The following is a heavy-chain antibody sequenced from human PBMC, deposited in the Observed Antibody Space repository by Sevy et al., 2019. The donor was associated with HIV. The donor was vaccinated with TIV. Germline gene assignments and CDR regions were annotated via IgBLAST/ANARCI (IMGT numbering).Heavy chain of an antibody. CDR1: GGTFNSYG. CDR2: IIPIFGTT. CDR3: AFDSNAYDV. V-gene: IGHV1-69*06. J-gene: IGHJ3*01. Sequence: ASVKVSCKASGGTFNSYGINWVRQAPGQGLESMGGIIPIFGTTNYAQRFQGRVTITADKSTSTAYMELSSLRSEETAVYYCAFDSNAYDVWGQGTMVTVSS. D-gene: IGHD3-22*01.